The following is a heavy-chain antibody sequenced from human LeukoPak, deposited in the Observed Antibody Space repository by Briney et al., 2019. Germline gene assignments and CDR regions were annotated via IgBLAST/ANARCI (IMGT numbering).Heavy chain of an antibody. CDR1: GFTFNGYT. CDR2: ISSSGSYI. CDR3: ARDGPRTLYYYYYMDV. Sequence: PGGSLRLSCAASGFTFNGYTMHWVRQAPGKGLEWVSSISSSGSYIYYADSVKGRFTISRDNAKNSLYLQMNSLRAEDTAVYYCARDGPRTLYYYYYMDVWGKGTTVTVSS. V-gene: IGHV3-21*01. J-gene: IGHJ6*03.